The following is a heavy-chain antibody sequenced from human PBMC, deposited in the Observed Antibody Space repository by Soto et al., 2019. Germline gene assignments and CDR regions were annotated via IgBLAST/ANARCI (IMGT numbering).Heavy chain of an antibody. CDR1: GFTFSTYS. D-gene: IGHD2-2*02. CDR3: AREYTAWPLAYGLDV. V-gene: IGHV3-21*01. CDR2: ISSRSDI. Sequence: GGSLRLSCVGSGFTFSTYSINWVRQAPGKGLEWVSSISSRSDIYYADSVKGRFTISRDNAKNPVSLQMNSLRAEDTAVYYCAREYTAWPLAYGLDVWGQGTTVTVSS. J-gene: IGHJ6*02.